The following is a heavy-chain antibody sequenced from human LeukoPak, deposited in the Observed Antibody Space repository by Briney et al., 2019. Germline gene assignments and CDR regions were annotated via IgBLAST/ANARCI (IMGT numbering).Heavy chain of an antibody. CDR2: ISSSSSAI. CDR1: GFTFSSYS. D-gene: IGHD3-10*01. CDR3: ARVDYTMVPYYFDY. J-gene: IGHJ4*02. Sequence: WGALRLSCAASGFTFSSYSMNWVRQAPGKGLDGVSYISSSSSAIYYADSVKGRFTISRDNAKNSLYLQMISLRAEETAVYYCARVDYTMVPYYFDYWGQGTLVTVSS. V-gene: IGHV3-48*01.